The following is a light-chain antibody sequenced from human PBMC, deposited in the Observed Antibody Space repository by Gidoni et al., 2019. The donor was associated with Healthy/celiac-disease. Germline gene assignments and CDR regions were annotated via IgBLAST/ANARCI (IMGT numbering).Light chain of an antibody. CDR2: SNN. V-gene: IGLV1-44*01. CDR1: SSNIGSNT. J-gene: IGLJ3*02. CDR3: AAWDDSLNGWV. Sequence: QSVLNQPPSASGTPGQRVTISCSGSSSNIGSNTVNWYQQLPGTAPKLLIYSNNQRPSGVPDRFSGSKSGTSASLAISGLQSEDEADYYCAAWDDSLNGWVFGGGIKLTVL.